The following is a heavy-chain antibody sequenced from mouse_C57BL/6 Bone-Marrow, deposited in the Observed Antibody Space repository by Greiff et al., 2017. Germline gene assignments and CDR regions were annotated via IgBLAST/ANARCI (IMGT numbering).Heavy chain of an antibody. CDR2: IHPNSGST. Sequence: QVQLQQPGAELVKPGASVKLSCKASGYTFTSYWMHWVKQRPGQGLEWIGMIHPNSGSTNYNEKFKSKATLTVDKSSSTAYMQLSSLTSEDSAVYYCARKIRFSGYFDVWGTGTTVTVSS. J-gene: IGHJ1*03. CDR1: GYTFTSYW. D-gene: IGHD1-1*01. V-gene: IGHV1-64*01. CDR3: ARKIRFSGYFDV.